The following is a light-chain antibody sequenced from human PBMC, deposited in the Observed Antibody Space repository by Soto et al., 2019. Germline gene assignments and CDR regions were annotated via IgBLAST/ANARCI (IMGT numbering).Light chain of an antibody. J-gene: IGKJ1*01. V-gene: IGKV3-20*01. CDR1: QSVKSSY. CDR2: GAS. Sequence: EIVLTQSPGTLSLYPGERATLSCRASQSVKSSYLAWYQQQPGQAPRLLIYGASTRATGIPDKFSGSGSGTDFTLTISRLEPEDFAVYYCQQYGSSPWTFGQGTKVDIK. CDR3: QQYGSSPWT.